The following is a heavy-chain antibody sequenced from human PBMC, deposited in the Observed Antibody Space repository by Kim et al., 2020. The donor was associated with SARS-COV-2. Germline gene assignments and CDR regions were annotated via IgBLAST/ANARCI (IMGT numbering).Heavy chain of an antibody. CDR1: GYTLTELS. CDR3: ATDTRADYYDSSGYYHPGVFDY. V-gene: IGHV1-24*01. J-gene: IGHJ4*02. Sequence: ASVKVSCKVSGYTLTELSMHWVRQAPGKGLEWMGGFDPEDGETIYAQKFQGRVTMTEDTSTDTAYMELSSLRSEDTAVYYCATDTRADYYDSSGYYHPGVFDYWGQGTLVTVSS. D-gene: IGHD3-22*01. CDR2: FDPEDGET.